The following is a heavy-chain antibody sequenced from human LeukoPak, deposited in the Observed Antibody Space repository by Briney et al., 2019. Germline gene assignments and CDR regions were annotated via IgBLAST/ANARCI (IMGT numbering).Heavy chain of an antibody. D-gene: IGHD3-3*01. CDR1: GFTFRSLA. V-gene: IGHV3-23*01. CDR2: ISVSGGTT. CDR3: AKDLGTDTYDFWSGTVYGMDV. J-gene: IGHJ6*02. Sequence: HGGSLRLSCAASGFTFRSLAMSWVRQAPGKGLEWVSSISVSGGTTYYADSVKGRFTISRDNSKNTLYLQMNSLRAEDTAVYYCAKDLGTDTYDFWSGTVYGMDVWGQGTTVTVSS.